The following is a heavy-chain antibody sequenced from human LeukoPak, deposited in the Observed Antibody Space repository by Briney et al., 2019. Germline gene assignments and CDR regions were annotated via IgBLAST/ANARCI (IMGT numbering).Heavy chain of an antibody. V-gene: IGHV3-43*02. D-gene: IGHD1-26*01. CDR1: GFTFDDYA. CDR2: ISGDGGST. Sequence: GGSLRLSCAASGFTFDDYAMHWVRQAPGKGLEWVSLISGDGGSTYYADSVKGRFTTSRDNSKNSLYLQMNSLRTEDTALYYCAKDRIRELLLWFDPWGQGTLVTVSS. J-gene: IGHJ5*02. CDR3: AKDRIRELLLWFDP.